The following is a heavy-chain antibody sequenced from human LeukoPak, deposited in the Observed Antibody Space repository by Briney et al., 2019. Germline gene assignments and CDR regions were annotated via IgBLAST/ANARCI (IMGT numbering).Heavy chain of an antibody. Sequence: GGSLRLSCAASGFTFSRYWMSWVRQAPGKGLEWVANIKQDGSEKYYVDSVKGRFTISRDNAKNSLYLQMNSLRAEDTAVYYCARYGEYYYDSSGSSTVNFDYWGQGTLVTVSS. CDR2: IKQDGSEK. CDR3: ARYGEYYYDSSGSSTVNFDY. J-gene: IGHJ4*02. V-gene: IGHV3-7*01. CDR1: GFTFSRYW. D-gene: IGHD3-22*01.